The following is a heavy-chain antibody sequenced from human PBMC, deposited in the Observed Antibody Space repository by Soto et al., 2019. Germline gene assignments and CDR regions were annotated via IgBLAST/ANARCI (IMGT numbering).Heavy chain of an antibody. Sequence: GGSLRLSCAASGFTFDDYAMHWVRQAPGKGLEWVSVIYSGGSTYYADSVKGRFTISRDNSKNTLYLQMNSLRAEDTAVYYCTTGLSNGYYNFDYWGQGTPVTVSS. CDR2: IYSGGST. V-gene: IGHV3-66*01. J-gene: IGHJ4*02. CDR1: GFTFDDYA. D-gene: IGHD3-22*01. CDR3: TTGLSNGYYNFDY.